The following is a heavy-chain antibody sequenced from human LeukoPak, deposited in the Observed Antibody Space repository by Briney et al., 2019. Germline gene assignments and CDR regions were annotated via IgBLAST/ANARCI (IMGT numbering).Heavy chain of an antibody. V-gene: IGHV4-34*01. CDR2: INHSGST. Sequence: SETLSLTCAVYGGSFSGYYWSWIRQPPGKGLEWIGEINHSGSTNYNPSLKNRVTISVDTSKNQFSLKLSSVTAADTAVYYCARGLGAYWFDPWGQGTLVTVSS. CDR3: ARGLGAYWFDP. CDR1: GGSFSGYY. J-gene: IGHJ5*02.